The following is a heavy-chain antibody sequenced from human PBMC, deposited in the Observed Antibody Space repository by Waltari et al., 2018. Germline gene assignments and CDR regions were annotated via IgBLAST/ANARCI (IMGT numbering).Heavy chain of an antibody. CDR1: GFSFSSYW. CDR2: IKKDGSAQ. CDR3: ARESSSFSNYISYGMDV. V-gene: IGHV3-7*01. D-gene: IGHD4-4*01. Sequence: EVQLVESGGGLVQPGGSLRLSCAVSGFSFSSYWMTWVCRAPGKGQKGGDNIKKDGSAQNYVDPVNGRFTISRDNANNALYLQMHSLRAEDTAVYSCARESSSFSNYISYGMDVWGQGTTVTVSS. J-gene: IGHJ6*02.